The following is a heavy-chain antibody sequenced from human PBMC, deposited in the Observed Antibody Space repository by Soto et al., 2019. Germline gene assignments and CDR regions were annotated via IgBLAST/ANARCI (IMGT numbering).Heavy chain of an antibody. J-gene: IGHJ5*02. V-gene: IGHV3-15*07. CDR3: TTDPTEEVLRFLEWPSPGGWFDP. CDR2: IKSKTDGGTT. CDR1: GFTFSNAW. Sequence: GGSLRLSCAASGFTFSNAWMNWVRQAPGKGLEWVGRIKSKTDGGTTDYAAPVKGRFTISRAVSKNTLYLQMNSLKTEDTAVYYCTTDPTEEVLRFLEWPSPGGWFDPWGQGTLVTVSS. D-gene: IGHD3-3*01.